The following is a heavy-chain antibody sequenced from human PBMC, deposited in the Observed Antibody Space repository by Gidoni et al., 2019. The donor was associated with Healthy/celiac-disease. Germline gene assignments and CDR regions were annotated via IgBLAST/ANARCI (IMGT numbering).Heavy chain of an antibody. CDR3: VNRHIVVVPAATDAFDI. V-gene: IGHV4-39*01. CDR1: GGSISSSSYY. Sequence: QLQLQESGPGLVKLSETLSLTCTVSGGSISSSSYYWGWIRQPPGKGLEWIGSIYYSGSTYYNPSLKSRVTISVDTSKNQFSLKLSSVTAADTAVYYCVNRHIVVVPAATDAFDIWGQGTMVTVSS. D-gene: IGHD2-2*01. J-gene: IGHJ3*02. CDR2: IYYSGST.